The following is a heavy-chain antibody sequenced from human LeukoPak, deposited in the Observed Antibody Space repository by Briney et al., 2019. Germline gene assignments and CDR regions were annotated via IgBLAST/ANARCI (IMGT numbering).Heavy chain of an antibody. Sequence: PSETLSLTCAVYGGSFSGYYWSWIRQPPGKGLEWIGEINHSGSTNYNPSLKSRVTISVDTSKNQFSLKLSSVTAADTAVYYCAREYYYDSSGYIFDPWGQRTLVTVSS. J-gene: IGHJ5*02. V-gene: IGHV4-34*01. D-gene: IGHD3-22*01. CDR2: INHSGST. CDR1: GGSFSGYY. CDR3: AREYYYDSSGYIFDP.